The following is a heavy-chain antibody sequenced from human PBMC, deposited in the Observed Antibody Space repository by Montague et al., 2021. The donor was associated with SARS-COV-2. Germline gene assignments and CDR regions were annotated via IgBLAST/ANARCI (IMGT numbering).Heavy chain of an antibody. CDR3: ARWKLYCSGGSCYSNRFDI. CDR1: GGSISSSSYY. Sequence: SETLSPTCTVSGGSISSSSYYWGWIRQPPGKGLEWIGSIYYSGSTYYNPSLKSRVTISVDTSKNQFSLKLSSVTAADTAVYYCARWKLYCSGGSCYSNRFDIWGQGTMVTVSS. V-gene: IGHV4-39*01. CDR2: IYYSGST. J-gene: IGHJ3*02. D-gene: IGHD2-15*01.